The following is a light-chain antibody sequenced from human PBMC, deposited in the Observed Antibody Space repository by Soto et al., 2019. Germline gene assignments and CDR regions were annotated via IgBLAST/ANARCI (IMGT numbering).Light chain of an antibody. J-gene: IGKJ3*01. CDR1: QSVRTN. V-gene: IGKV3-15*01. CDR2: GAS. Sequence: EIVMTQSPATLSASPGERATLSCWASQSVRTNLAWYQQKPGQAPRLLIYGASTRATGIPARFRRSGSGTDFILIITSLQSEDSAGYYCQQYNISPPYTFGPGTTVEIK. CDR3: QQYNISPPYT.